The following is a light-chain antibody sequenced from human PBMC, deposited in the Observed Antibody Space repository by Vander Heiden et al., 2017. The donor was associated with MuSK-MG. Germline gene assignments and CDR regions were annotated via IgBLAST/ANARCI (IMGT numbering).Light chain of an antibody. J-gene: IGLJ2*01. CDR2: DVY. V-gene: IGLV2-23*02. Sequence: QSALAQPASVSGSPGQSITISCTGTSTDVGNYNLVSWYQQYPGKAPQLIIYDVYKRPSGVSPRFSASKSGNTASLTISGLQAEDEAHYYCCSFALSGILFGGGTQLTVL. CDR3: CSFALSGIL. CDR1: STDVGNYNL.